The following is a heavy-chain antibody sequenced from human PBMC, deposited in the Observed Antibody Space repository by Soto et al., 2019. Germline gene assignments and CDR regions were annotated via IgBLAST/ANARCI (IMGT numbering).Heavy chain of an antibody. Sequence: ASVKVSCKASGYTFTSYGISWVRQAPGQGLEWMGWISAYNGNTNYAQKLQGRVTMTTDTSTSTVYMELRSLRSDDTAVYYCARVGVNSGSLEGAFDIWGQGTMVTVSS. J-gene: IGHJ3*02. CDR1: GYTFTSYG. D-gene: IGHD1-26*01. CDR2: ISAYNGNT. V-gene: IGHV1-18*01. CDR3: ARVGVNSGSLEGAFDI.